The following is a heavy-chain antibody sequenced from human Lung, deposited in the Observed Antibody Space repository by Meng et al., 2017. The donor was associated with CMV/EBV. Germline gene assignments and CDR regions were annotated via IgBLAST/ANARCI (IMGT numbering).Heavy chain of an antibody. J-gene: IGHJ4*02. CDR1: RASIISSCYY. CDR2: ISYSGTT. D-gene: IGHD3-10*01. CDR3: ASWVRGLDMYFFDY. V-gene: IGHV4-31*02. Sequence: SRASIISSCYYLSSIRHQPGKGLEWIGYISYSGTTDYNPSLKSRVTISVDTSTNQFSLRLSSVTAADTAVYYCASWVRGLDMYFFDYWGQGNLVTVSS.